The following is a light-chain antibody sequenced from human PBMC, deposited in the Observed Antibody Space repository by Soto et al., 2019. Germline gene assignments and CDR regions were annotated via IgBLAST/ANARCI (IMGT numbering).Light chain of an antibody. Sequence: QSALTQPASVSGSPGQSITISCTGTSSDVGGYKYVSWYQQHPGKAPKLTIFDVSNRPSGVSNRFSGSKSGNTASLTISGLQAEDEADYYCSSYTSSSTLGVFGTGTKLT. CDR2: DVS. V-gene: IGLV2-14*01. J-gene: IGLJ1*01. CDR3: SSYTSSSTLGV. CDR1: SSDVGGYKY.